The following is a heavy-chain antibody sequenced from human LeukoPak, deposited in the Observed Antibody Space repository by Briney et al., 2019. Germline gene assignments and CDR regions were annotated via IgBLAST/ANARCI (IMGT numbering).Heavy chain of an antibody. D-gene: IGHD2-2*01. CDR3: ARDPHIVVVPAAIPGGFDY. CDR1: GYTFTSYG. CDR2: ISAYKGNT. J-gene: IGHJ4*02. Sequence: GASVRVSCRDSGYTFTSYGISWGRQAPGQGVEGMGWISAYKGNTNYAQKLQGRVTMTTDTSTSTAYMELRSLRSDDTAVYYCARDPHIVVVPAAIPGGFDYWGQGTLVTVSS. V-gene: IGHV1-18*01.